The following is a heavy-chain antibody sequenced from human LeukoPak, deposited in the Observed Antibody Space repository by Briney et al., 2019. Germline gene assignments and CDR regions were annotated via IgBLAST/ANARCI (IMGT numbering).Heavy chain of an antibody. V-gene: IGHV1-69*05. D-gene: IGHD4-17*01. CDR1: GGTFSSYA. CDR3: ARLEDDYGDYALVLSDY. J-gene: IGHJ4*02. Sequence: GASVKVSCKASGGTFSSYAISWVRQAPGQGLEWMGGIIPIFGTANYAQKFQGRVTITTDESTSTVYMELSSLRSEDTAVYYCARLEDDYGDYALVLSDYWGQGTLVTVSS. CDR2: IIPIFGTA.